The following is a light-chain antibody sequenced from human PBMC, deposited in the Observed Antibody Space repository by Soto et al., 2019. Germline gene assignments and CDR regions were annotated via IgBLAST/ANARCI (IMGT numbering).Light chain of an antibody. CDR1: QIVSSTY. CDR3: QQYNSWPLT. CDR2: GAS. Sequence: EIVLTQSPGTLSLSPGERATLSCRASQIVSSTYLAWFQQKPGQAPRLLIYGASTRATGIPDRFSGSGSGTDSTLTISGLEPEDFAFYYCQQYNSWPLTFGGGTNVEIK. V-gene: IGKV3-20*01. J-gene: IGKJ4*01.